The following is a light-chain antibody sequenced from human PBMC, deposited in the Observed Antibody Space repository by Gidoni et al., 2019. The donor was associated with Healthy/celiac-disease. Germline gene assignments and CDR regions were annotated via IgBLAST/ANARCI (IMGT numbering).Light chain of an antibody. V-gene: IGLV3-1*01. CDR3: QAWDSSVV. CDR1: KLGYKY. CDR2: QDS. J-gene: IGLJ2*01. Sequence: SYELTQPPSVSVSPGQTASITCSGDKLGYKYACWYQQKPGQSPVLVIYQDSKRPSGIPERSSGSNSGNTATLTISGTQAMDEADYYCQAWDSSVVFGGGTKLTVL.